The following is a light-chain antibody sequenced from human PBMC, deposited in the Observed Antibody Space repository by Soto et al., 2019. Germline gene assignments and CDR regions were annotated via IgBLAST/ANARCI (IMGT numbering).Light chain of an antibody. Sequence: QTVVTQESSFSVSPGGTVTLTCGLISGSVSTANNPNWYQQTPGLAPRTLIYSTSTRSSGVPDRVSGSILGNKAALAITGAQADDESDYYCALFMGNGISVFGTGTKLTVL. CDR2: STS. V-gene: IGLV8-61*01. CDR1: SGSVSTANN. J-gene: IGLJ1*01. CDR3: ALFMGNGISV.